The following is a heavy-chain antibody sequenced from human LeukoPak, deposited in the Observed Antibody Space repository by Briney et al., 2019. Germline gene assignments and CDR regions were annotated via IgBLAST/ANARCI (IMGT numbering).Heavy chain of an antibody. CDR2: INHSGNT. J-gene: IGHJ4*02. V-gene: IGHV4-34*01. CDR1: GGPFSGHY. CDR3: ARGPDCSSTSCAIDY. D-gene: IGHD2-2*01. Sequence: AETLSLTCSVSGGPFSGHYWSWIRQPPGKGLEWIGEINHSGNTNHNPSLKSRVTISVDTSRKQFSLKLSSVTAADTAVYYCARGPDCSSTSCAIDYWGQGTLVIVSS.